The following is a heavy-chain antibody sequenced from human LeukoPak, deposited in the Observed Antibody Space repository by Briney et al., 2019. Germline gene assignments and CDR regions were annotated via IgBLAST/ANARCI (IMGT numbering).Heavy chain of an antibody. CDR2: IFYTGFT. V-gene: IGHV4-59*12. CDR3: ARDAYGGNSWGWFDP. CDR1: DGSISDSY. Sequence: SETLSLTCTVSDGSISDSYWSWIRQSPGKGLEWIGYIFYTGFTHYNPSLESRVTISVDTSKKQFSLRLNSVTAADTAVYYCARDAYGGNSWGWFDPWGQGTLVTVSS. J-gene: IGHJ5*02. D-gene: IGHD4-23*01.